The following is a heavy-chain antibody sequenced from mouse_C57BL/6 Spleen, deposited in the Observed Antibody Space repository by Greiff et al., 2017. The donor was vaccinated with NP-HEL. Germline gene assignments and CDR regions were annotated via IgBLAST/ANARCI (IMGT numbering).Heavy chain of an antibody. CDR2: IYPSDSET. CDR1: GYTFTSYW. Sequence: QVQLKQPGAELVRPGSSVKLSCKASGYTFTSYWMDWVKQRPGQGLEWIGNIYPSDSETHYNQKFKDKATLTVDKSSSTAYMQLSSLTSEDSAVYYCASSPNWDGAWFAYWGQGTLVTVSA. J-gene: IGHJ3*01. CDR3: ASSPNWDGAWFAY. D-gene: IGHD4-1*02. V-gene: IGHV1-61*01.